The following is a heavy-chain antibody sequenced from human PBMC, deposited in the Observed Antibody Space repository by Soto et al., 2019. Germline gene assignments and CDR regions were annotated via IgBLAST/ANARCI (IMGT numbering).Heavy chain of an antibody. CDR1: GFTFDDYA. CDR2: ITYNSAST. D-gene: IGHD2-2*01. Sequence: EVQLVESGGGLVQPGRSLRLSCAASGFTFDDYAMHWVRQAPGKGLEWVSSITYNSASTVYADSVKGRFTISRDNAKKSLYLQMTSLRNEDTALYFCTKDIGVIGYCRSSTCYSALDSWGQGTLVTVSS. V-gene: IGHV3-9*01. J-gene: IGHJ4*02. CDR3: TKDIGVIGYCRSSTCYSALDS.